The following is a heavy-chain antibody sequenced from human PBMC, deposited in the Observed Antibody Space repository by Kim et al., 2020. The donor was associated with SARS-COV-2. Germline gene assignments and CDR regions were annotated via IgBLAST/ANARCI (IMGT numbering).Heavy chain of an antibody. V-gene: IGHV4-4*02. J-gene: IGHJ6*02. CDR3: ARDISTMVRGVLSFGYYYGMDV. CDR2: IYHSGST. D-gene: IGHD3-10*01. CDR1: GGSISSSNW. Sequence: SETLSLTCAVSGGSISSSNWWSWVRQPPGKGLEWIGEIYHSGSTNYNPSLKSRVTISVDKSKNQFSLKLSSVTAADTAVYYCARDISTMVRGVLSFGYYYGMDVWGQGTTVTVSS.